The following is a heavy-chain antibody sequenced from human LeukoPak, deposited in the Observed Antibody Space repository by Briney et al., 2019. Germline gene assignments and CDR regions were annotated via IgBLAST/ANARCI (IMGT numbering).Heavy chain of an antibody. V-gene: IGHV3-9*01. D-gene: IGHD3-10*01. J-gene: IGHJ4*02. Sequence: GGSLRLSCAASGFTFDDYAMHWVRQAPGKGLEWVSGISWNSGSIGYADSVKGRFTISRDNAKNSLYLQMNSLRAEDTAVYYCARDFGGADYWGQGTLVTVSS. CDR2: ISWNSGSI. CDR1: GFTFDDYA. CDR3: ARDFGGADY.